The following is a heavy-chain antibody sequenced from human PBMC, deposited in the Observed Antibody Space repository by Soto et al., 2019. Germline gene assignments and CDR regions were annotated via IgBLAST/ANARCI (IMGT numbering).Heavy chain of an antibody. CDR1: GYTFTSYA. CDR3: ARVPPRGGYFGWFPDAFDI. J-gene: IGHJ3*02. Sequence: ASVKVSCKSSGYTFTSYAMHWVRQAPGQRIEWMGGISAENGNTNCAQKRQGRGTMTTSTSTSTAYMGRRSLRSDDTAVYYCARVPPRGGYFGWFPDAFDIWGQGTMVTVSS. D-gene: IGHD3-9*01. CDR2: ISAENGNT. V-gene: IGHV1-3*01.